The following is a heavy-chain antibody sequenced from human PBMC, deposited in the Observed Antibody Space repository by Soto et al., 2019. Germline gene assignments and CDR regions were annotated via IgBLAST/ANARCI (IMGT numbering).Heavy chain of an antibody. Sequence: ASVKVSCKASGYTFTGYYMPWVRQAPGQGLEWMGWINPNSGGTNYAQKFQGRVTMTRDTSISTAYMELSRLRPDDTAVYYCASWGPPFTTWELLRAYYYYYCMDVWGQGTTVTVSS. CDR3: ASWGPPFTTWELLRAYYYYYCMDV. D-gene: IGHD1-26*01. CDR2: INPNSGGT. V-gene: IGHV1-2*02. CDR1: GYTFTGYY. J-gene: IGHJ6*02.